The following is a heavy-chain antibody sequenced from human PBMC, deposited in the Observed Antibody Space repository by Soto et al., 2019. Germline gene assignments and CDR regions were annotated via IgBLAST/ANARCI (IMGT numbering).Heavy chain of an antibody. CDR2: IYYSGST. Sequence: SETLSLTCTVSGGSISSGGYYWSWIRQHPGKGLEWIGYIYYSGSTYYNPSLKSRVTISVDTSKNQFSLKLSSVTAADTAVYYCARSELQPRQNNNYYYYMDVWGKGPRSPSP. CDR1: GGSISSGGYY. CDR3: ARSELQPRQNNNYYYYMDV. D-gene: IGHD1-7*01. J-gene: IGHJ6*03. V-gene: IGHV4-31*03.